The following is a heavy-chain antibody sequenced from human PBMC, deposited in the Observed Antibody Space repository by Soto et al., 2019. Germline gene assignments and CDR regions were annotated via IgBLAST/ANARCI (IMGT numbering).Heavy chain of an antibody. D-gene: IGHD1-1*01. Sequence: PQSMSLASPVSSVSISSFYLTWTRQPPGKGLECIGYIYYIGSSGSTNYSPSLKRRVPISADTSNNQFSLKLSSVTAADTAVYYCSRMNQLAPKRNAFDIWGQGTMVTVSS. J-gene: IGHJ3*02. CDR2: IYYIGSSGST. V-gene: IGHV4-59*01. CDR1: SVSISSFY. CDR3: SRMNQLAPKRNAFDI.